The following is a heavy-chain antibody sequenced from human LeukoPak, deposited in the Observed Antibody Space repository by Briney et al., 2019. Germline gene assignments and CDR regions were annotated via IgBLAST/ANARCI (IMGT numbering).Heavy chain of an antibody. V-gene: IGHV4-4*07. CDR3: ARVRPTSSGWYYFDY. CDR2: IYTSGST. D-gene: IGHD6-19*01. CDR1: GGSISSYY. Sequence: SETLSLTCTVSGGSISSYYWSWIRQPAGKGLEWIGRIYTSGSTNYNPSLKSRVTMSVDTSKNQFSLKLSSVTAADTAVYCCARVRPTSSGWYYFDYWGQGTLVTVSS. J-gene: IGHJ4*02.